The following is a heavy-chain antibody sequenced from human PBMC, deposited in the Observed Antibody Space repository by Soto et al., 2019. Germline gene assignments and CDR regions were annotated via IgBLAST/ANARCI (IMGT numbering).Heavy chain of an antibody. D-gene: IGHD2-2*01. CDR3: ARDATQVVPAAMYNWFDP. J-gene: IGHJ5*02. CDR1: GYTFTSYA. Sequence: QVQLVQSGAEVKKPGASVKVSCKASGYTFTSYAMHWVRQAPGQRLEWMGWINAGNGNTKYSQKFQGRVTITRDTSASTAYMELSSLRSEDTAVYYCARDATQVVPAAMYNWFDPWGQRTLVTVSS. V-gene: IGHV1-3*01. CDR2: INAGNGNT.